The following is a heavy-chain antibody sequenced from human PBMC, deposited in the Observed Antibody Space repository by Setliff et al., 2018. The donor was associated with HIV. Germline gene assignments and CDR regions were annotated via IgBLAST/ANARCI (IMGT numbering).Heavy chain of an antibody. V-gene: IGHV1-69-2*01. J-gene: IGHJ4*02. CDR1: GYNFGSYF. CDR3: GTVRIAVPDDFDF. CDR2: IDPEDGET. D-gene: IGHD6-19*01. Sequence: ASVKVSCKASGYNFGSYFMHWVRQAPGKGLEWMGRIDPEDGETIYGAKFQGRVTMTADTSAATAYMVLSSLRSEDTALYYCGTVRIAVPDDFDFWGQGTLVTVSP.